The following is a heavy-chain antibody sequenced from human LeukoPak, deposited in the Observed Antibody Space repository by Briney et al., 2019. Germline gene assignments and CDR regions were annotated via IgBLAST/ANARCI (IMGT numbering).Heavy chain of an antibody. Sequence: SETLSLTCTASGGSISNYNYFWSWIRQLPGKGLEWIGYISYRGATYYNPSLKSRLSISVDTSINQFSLNLNSVTAADTAVYYCARAGARDIAAAPFNGMDVWGQGITVTVSS. J-gene: IGHJ6*02. CDR1: GGSISNYNYF. CDR2: ISYRGAT. CDR3: ARAGARDIAAAPFNGMDV. D-gene: IGHD2-2*01. V-gene: IGHV4-30-4*01.